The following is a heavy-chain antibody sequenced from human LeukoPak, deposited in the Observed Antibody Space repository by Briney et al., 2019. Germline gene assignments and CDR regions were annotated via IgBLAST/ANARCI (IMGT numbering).Heavy chain of an antibody. Sequence: SETLSLTCTVSGGSISSNYWNWIRQPPGKGLEWIGYIYYSGSTNYNPSLKSRVTISVDTSKSQFSLRLTSVTAADTAVYYCARASESYDYVWGSYRPYYFDYWGQGTLVTVSS. V-gene: IGHV4-59*01. CDR3: ARASESYDYVWGSYRPYYFDY. D-gene: IGHD3-16*02. J-gene: IGHJ4*02. CDR2: IYYSGST. CDR1: GGSISSNY.